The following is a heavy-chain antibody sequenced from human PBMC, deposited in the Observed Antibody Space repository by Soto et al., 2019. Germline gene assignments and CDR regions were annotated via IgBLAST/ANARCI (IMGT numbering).Heavy chain of an antibody. CDR1: GDSVSGYY. CDR2: MYTSGIT. CDR3: ARDDKGVSAAMLY. V-gene: IGHV4-4*07. J-gene: IGHJ4*02. D-gene: IGHD2-2*01. Sequence: SETLSLTCTVSGDSVSGYYWYWIRQPAGKGLEWIGRMYTSGITNYSPSLKSRVTMSVDTSENQFSLKLTSVTAADTAVYYCARDDKGVSAAMLYWGQGTLVTVSS.